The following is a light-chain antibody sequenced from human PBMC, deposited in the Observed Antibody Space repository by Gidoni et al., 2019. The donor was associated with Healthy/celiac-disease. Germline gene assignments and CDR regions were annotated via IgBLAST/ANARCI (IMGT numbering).Light chain of an antibody. J-gene: IGKJ4*01. Sequence: DIQMTQSPSTLSASVGDIVTITCRASPSSSSWLAWYQQKPGKSPKLLIYKASSLESGVPSRFSGSGSGTEFTLTISSLQPDDVATYYCQQYKSYPLTFGGGTKVEIK. CDR3: QQYKSYPLT. CDR2: KAS. CDR1: PSSSSW. V-gene: IGKV1-5*03.